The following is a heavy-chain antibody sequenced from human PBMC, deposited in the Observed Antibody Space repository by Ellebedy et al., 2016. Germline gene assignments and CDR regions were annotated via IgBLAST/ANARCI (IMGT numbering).Heavy chain of an antibody. J-gene: IGHJ6*04. V-gene: IGHV1-69*13. CDR3: ARGPPSSHCSSTSCYLDV. CDR1: GGTFSSYA. Sequence: SVTVSCXASGGTFSSYAISWVRQAPGQGLEWMGGIIPIFGTANYAQKFQGRVTITADESTSTAYMELSSLRSEDTAVYYCARGPPSSHCSSTSCYLDVWGKGTTVTVSS. CDR2: IIPIFGTA. D-gene: IGHD2-2*01.